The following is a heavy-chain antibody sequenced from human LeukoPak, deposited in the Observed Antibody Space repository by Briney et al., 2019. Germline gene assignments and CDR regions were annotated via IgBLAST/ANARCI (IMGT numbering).Heavy chain of an antibody. D-gene: IGHD6-19*01. CDR2: IKQDGSET. V-gene: IGHV3-7*01. CDR1: GFAFINYW. CDR3: ARWGYTNGWYYFEN. Sequence: GGSMRLSCAASGFAFINYWMGWVPQAPGKGLEWVANIKQDGSETYYVDSVKGRFTISRDNAKSSLFLHMNSLRAEDTAVYYCARWGYTNGWYYFENWGQGTLVTVSS. J-gene: IGHJ4*02.